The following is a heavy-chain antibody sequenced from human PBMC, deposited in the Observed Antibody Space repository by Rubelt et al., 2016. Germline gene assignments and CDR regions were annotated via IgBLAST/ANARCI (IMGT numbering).Heavy chain of an antibody. CDR2: INHSGST. D-gene: IGHD5-12*01. CDR3: ARCPRGYRAFDI. CDR1: GGSFSGYY. V-gene: IGHV4-34*01. Sequence: QVQLQQWGAGLLKPSETLSLTCAVYGGSFSGYYWSWIRQPPGKGLEWIGEINHSGSTNYNPSLKSRVTISVDTSKNQFSLKLSSVTAADTAVYYCARCPRGYRAFDIWGQGTMVTVSS. J-gene: IGHJ3*02.